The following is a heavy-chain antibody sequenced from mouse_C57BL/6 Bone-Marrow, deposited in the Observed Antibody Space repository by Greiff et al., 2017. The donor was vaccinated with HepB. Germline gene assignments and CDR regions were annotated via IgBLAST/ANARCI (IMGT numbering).Heavy chain of an antibody. CDR3: ARDASDSSGPGYFDY. CDR1: GFTFSDFY. V-gene: IGHV7-1*01. Sequence: DVKLVESGGGLVQSGRSLRLSCATSGFTFSDFYMEWVRQAPGKGLEWIAASRNKANDYTTEYSASVKGRFIVSRDTSQSILYLQMNALRAEDTAIYYCARDASDSSGPGYFDYWGQGTTLTVSS. J-gene: IGHJ2*01. D-gene: IGHD3-2*02. CDR2: SRNKANDYTT.